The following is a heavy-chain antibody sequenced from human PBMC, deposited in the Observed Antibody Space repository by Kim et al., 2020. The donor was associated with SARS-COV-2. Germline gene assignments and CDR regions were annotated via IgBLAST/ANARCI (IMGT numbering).Heavy chain of an antibody. CDR3: ARSGNGYNAFGI. CDR1: GLSFSDSY. J-gene: IGHJ4*02. CDR2: ISTRGESI. D-gene: IGHD5-12*01. Sequence: GGSLRLSCAASGLSFSDSYMNWVRQAPGKGLEWLPFISTRGESIFYADSVEGRFTISRDNAKNSLYLQMNYLRDEDTAVYYCARSGNGYNAFGIWGQGVLVTVSS. V-gene: IGHV3-11*01.